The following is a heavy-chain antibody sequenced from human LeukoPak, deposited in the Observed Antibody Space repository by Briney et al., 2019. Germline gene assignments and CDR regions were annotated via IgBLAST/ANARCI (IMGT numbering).Heavy chain of an antibody. J-gene: IGHJ4*02. CDR2: IYYSGST. CDR1: GGSISSYY. CDR3: ARVGGYDFWSGSYFDN. Sequence: SETLSLTCSISGGSISSYYWSWIRQPPGKGLEWIGCIYYSGSTNYNPSLKSRVTISVDTSKNQFSLKLSSVTAADTAVYYCARVGGYDFWSGSYFDNWGQGMLVTVSS. D-gene: IGHD3-3*01. V-gene: IGHV4-59*01.